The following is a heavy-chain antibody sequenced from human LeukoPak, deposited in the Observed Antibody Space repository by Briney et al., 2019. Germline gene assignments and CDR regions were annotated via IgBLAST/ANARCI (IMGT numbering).Heavy chain of an antibody. D-gene: IGHD3-10*01. CDR1: GGSFSGYY. CDR3: ARREGSFDS. V-gene: IGHV4-34*01. Sequence: SETLSLTCAVYGGSFSGYYWSWIRQPPGKGLEWIGEINHSGSTNYNPSLKSRVTISVDTSKNEFSLKLSSVTAADTAIYYCARREGSFDSWGQGTLVTVSS. CDR2: INHSGST. J-gene: IGHJ4*02.